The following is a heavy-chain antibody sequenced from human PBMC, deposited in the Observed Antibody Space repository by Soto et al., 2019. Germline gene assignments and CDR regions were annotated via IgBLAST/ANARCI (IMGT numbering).Heavy chain of an antibody. V-gene: IGHV6-1*01. J-gene: IGHJ6*03. CDR3: ARGSWDDVSGHYYMDV. CDR1: GDSVSSNRAG. D-gene: IGHD1-1*01. Sequence: SQTLSLTCDISGDSVSSNRAGWNWIRQTPSRGPEWLGRTYYKSKWYYTYAASVKSRITVSPDTSKNQFSLQLTSVTPEDTAVYYCARGSWDDVSGHYYMDVWDKGTTVTVSS. CDR2: TYYKSKWYY.